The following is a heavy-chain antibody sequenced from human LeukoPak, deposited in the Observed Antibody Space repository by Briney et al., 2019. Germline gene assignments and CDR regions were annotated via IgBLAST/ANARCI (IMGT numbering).Heavy chain of an antibody. CDR1: AFTFSIYW. J-gene: IGHJ6*03. Sequence: GGSLRLSCAASAFTFSIYWMSWVRQAPGKGLEWVASINQDGSEKYYVDSVKGRFTISRDNAKNSLYLQMNSLRAEDTAVYYCARDLKTYYYDISGYEDSYYYYYMDVWGKGTTVTVSS. V-gene: IGHV3-7*01. CDR2: INQDGSEK. CDR3: ARDLKTYYYDISGYEDSYYYYYMDV. D-gene: IGHD3-22*01.